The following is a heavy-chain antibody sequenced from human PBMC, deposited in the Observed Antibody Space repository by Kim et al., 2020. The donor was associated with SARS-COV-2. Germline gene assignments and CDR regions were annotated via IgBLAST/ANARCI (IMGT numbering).Heavy chain of an antibody. D-gene: IGHD3-10*01. V-gene: IGHV3-9*01. CDR2: ISWNSGST. CDR3: AKAGSRSWTSHYYGMDV. CDR1: GFTFNDYA. J-gene: IGHJ6*02. Sequence: GGSLRLSCAASGFTFNDYAMHWVRQAPGKGLEWVSGISWNSGSTGYADSVKGRFTISRDNAKDSLYLQMNSLRAEDTALYYCAKAGSRSWTSHYYGMDVWGQGTTVTVSS.